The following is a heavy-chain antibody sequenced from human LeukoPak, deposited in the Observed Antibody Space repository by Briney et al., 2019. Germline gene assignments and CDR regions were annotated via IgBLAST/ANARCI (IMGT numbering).Heavy chain of an antibody. CDR1: GASISSYY. J-gene: IGHJ4*02. CDR2: IYYSGST. Sequence: SETLSLTCTVSGASISSYYWSWIRQPPGKGLEWIGYIYYSGSTNYNPSLKSRVTISVDTSKNQFSLKLSSVTAADTAVYYCARDYPDGGGGRYFDWLPVFWGQGTLVTVSS. CDR3: ARDYPDGGGGRYFDWLPVF. D-gene: IGHD3-9*01. V-gene: IGHV4-59*01.